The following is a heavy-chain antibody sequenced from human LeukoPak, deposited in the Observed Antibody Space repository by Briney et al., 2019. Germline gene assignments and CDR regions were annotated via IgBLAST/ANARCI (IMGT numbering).Heavy chain of an antibody. V-gene: IGHV1-69*13. CDR1: GGTFSSYA. Sequence: SVKVSCKASGGTFSSYAISWVRQAPGQGLEWMGGIIPIFGTANYAQKFQGRVTITADESTSTAYMELSSLRSEDTAVYYCARGITMVRGVIISPVGYFDYWGRGTLVTVSS. CDR3: ARGITMVRGVIISPVGYFDY. D-gene: IGHD3-10*01. J-gene: IGHJ4*02. CDR2: IIPIFGTA.